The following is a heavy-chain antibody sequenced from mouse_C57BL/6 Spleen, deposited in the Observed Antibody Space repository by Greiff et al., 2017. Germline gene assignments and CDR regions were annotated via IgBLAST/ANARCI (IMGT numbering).Heavy chain of an antibody. CDR3: TTRYGNYGAMDY. CDR2: IDPENGDT. CDR1: GFNIKDDY. Sequence: EVHLVESGAELVRPGASVKLSCTASGFNIKDDYMHWVKQRPEQGLEWIGWIDPENGDTEYASKFQGKATITADTSSNTAYLQLSSLTSEDTAVYYCTTRYGNYGAMDYWGQGTSVTVAS. D-gene: IGHD2-10*02. V-gene: IGHV14-4*01. J-gene: IGHJ4*01.